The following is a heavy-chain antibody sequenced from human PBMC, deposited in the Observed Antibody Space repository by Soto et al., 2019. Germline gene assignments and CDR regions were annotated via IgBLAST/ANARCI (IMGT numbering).Heavy chain of an antibody. CDR2: ISAYNGNT. CDR3: ARVDQSEVIVGATTLDY. V-gene: IGHV1-18*01. D-gene: IGHD1-26*01. J-gene: IGHJ4*02. CDR1: VYTFTSYG. Sequence: QVQLVQSGAEVKKPGASVKVSCKASVYTFTSYGISWVRQAPGQGLEWMGWISAYNGNTNYAQKLQGRVTMTTDTSTSTAYMELRSLRSDDTAVYYCARVDQSEVIVGATTLDYWGQGTLVTVSS.